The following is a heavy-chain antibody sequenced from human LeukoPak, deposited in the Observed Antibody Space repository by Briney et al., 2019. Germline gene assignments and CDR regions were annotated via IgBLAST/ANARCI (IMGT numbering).Heavy chain of an antibody. CDR3: AKLTGYYDSSGPRDY. CDR1: GFTFSSYA. CDR2: ISGSGGST. J-gene: IGHJ4*02. Sequence: GGSLRLSCAASGFTFSSYAMSWVRQAPGKGLEWVSAISGSGGSTYYADSVKGRFTISRDNSKNTLYLQMNSLRAEDTAVYYCAKLTGYYDSSGPRDYWGQGTLVTVSS. V-gene: IGHV3-23*01. D-gene: IGHD3-22*01.